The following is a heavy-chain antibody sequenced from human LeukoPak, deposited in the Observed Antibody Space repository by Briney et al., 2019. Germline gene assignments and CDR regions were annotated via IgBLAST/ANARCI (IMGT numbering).Heavy chain of an antibody. J-gene: IGHJ3*02. D-gene: IGHD3-22*01. CDR3: ARDLRADDSSGYYVAADVFDI. Sequence: SGGSLRLSCAASGLIFSSYWMHGVRQGPGKGLVWVSRINSDGSSTHYTDPVNGRFTISRDNAKNTLYLQVNSLRAEDTAVYYCARDLRADDSSGYYVAADVFDIWGQGTTVTVSS. CDR2: INSDGSST. CDR1: GLIFSSYW. V-gene: IGHV3-74*01.